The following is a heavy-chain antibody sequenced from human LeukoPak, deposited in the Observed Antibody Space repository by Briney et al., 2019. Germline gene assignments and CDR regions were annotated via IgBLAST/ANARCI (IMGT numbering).Heavy chain of an antibody. J-gene: IGHJ3*02. Sequence: ASVKVSCKASGYTFTSYGISWVRQAPGQGLEWMGWISAYNGNTNYAQKLQGRVTMTTDTSTSTAYMELRSLRSDDTAVYYCARVHYYDSSGYSGPLFAFDIWGQGTMVTVSS. CDR2: ISAYNGNT. V-gene: IGHV1-18*01. CDR1: GYTFTSYG. CDR3: ARVHYYDSSGYSGPLFAFDI. D-gene: IGHD3-22*01.